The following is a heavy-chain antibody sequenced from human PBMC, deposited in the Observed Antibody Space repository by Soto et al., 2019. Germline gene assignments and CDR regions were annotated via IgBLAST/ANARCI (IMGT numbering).Heavy chain of an antibody. D-gene: IGHD6-19*01. CDR2: INPNSGVT. J-gene: IGHJ3*02. CDR3: ARDGEGIAVPGNSFDI. V-gene: IGHV1-2*04. Sequence: QVQLVQSVAEVNKPGASVKVSCKASGYTFTGYYMHWVRQAPGQGLEWMGWINPNSGVTNYAQKFQGWVTMTRDTSISTAYIELSRLRSDDTAVYYCARDGEGIAVPGNSFDIWGQGTMVTVSS. CDR1: GYTFTGYY.